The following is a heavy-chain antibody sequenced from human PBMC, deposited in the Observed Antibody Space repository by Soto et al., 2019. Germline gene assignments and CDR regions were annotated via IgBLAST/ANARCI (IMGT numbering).Heavy chain of an antibody. D-gene: IGHD1-20*01. V-gene: IGHV3-30-3*01. J-gene: IGHJ4*02. CDR2: ISYDGGNK. CDR3: ASAGVRDITRTWSLVDD. Sequence: PGGSLRLSCAASGFTFSSYAMHWVRQAPGKGLEWVAVISYDGGNKYYADSVKGRFTISRDNSKNTLYLQMNSLRAEDTAVYYCASAGVRDITRTWSLVDDWGQGTLVTVSS. CDR1: GFTFSSYA.